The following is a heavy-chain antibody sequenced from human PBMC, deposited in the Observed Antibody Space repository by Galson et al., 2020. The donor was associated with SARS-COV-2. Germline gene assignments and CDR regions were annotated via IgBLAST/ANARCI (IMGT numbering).Heavy chain of an antibody. CDR2: IYTSGST. CDR3: AYGVVAGTGY. V-gene: IGHV4-61*02. D-gene: IGHD6-19*01. CDR1: GGSIISGAYY. J-gene: IGHJ4*02. Sequence: SETLSLTCAVSGGSIISGAYYWSWIRQPAGKGLEWIGRIYTSGSTNYNPSLQSRVTISIDTSKNQFSLELTSVTAADTAVYFCAYGVVAGTGYWGQGILVTVSS.